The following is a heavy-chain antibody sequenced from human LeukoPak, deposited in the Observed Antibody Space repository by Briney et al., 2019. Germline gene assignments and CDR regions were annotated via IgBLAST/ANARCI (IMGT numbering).Heavy chain of an antibody. D-gene: IGHD1-1*01. CDR3: ARERTMWNWFDP. V-gene: IGHV4-59*01. Sequence: PSETLSLTCTVSGGSISSYYWSWIRQPPGKGLEWIGYIYYSGSTNYNPSLKSRVTISVDTSKNQFSLKLSSVTAADTAGYYCARERTMWNWFDPWGQGTLVTVSS. CDR1: GGSISSYY. CDR2: IYYSGST. J-gene: IGHJ5*02.